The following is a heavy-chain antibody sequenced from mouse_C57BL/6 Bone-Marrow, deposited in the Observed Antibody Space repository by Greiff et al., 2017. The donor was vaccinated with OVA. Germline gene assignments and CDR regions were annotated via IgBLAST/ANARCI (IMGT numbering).Heavy chain of an antibody. CDR1: GYAFSSYW. CDR2: IYPGDGDT. Sequence: QVHVKQSGAELVKPGASVKISCKASGYAFSSYWMNWVKQRPGKGLEWIGQIYPGDGDTNYNGKFKGKATLTADKSSSTAYMQLSSLTSEDSAVYFCAGYDYPRGDYWGQGTTLTVSS. J-gene: IGHJ2*01. V-gene: IGHV1-80*01. CDR3: AGYDYPRGDY. D-gene: IGHD2-4*01.